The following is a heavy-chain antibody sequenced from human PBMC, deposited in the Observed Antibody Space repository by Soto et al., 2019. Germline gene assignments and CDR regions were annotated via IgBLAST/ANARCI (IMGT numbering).Heavy chain of an antibody. Sequence: SETLSLTCTVSGGSISSGGYYWSWIRQHPGKGLEWIGYIYYSGSTYYNPSLKSRVTISVDTSKNQFSLKLSSVTAADTAVYYCARSQEVLSVFTFDYWGQGTLVTVSS. CDR3: ARSQEVLSVFTFDY. CDR1: GGSISSGGYY. CDR2: IYYSGST. V-gene: IGHV4-31*03. D-gene: IGHD3-10*01. J-gene: IGHJ4*02.